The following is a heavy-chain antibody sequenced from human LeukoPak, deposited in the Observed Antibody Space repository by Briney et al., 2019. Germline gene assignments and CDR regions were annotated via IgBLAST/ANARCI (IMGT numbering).Heavy chain of an antibody. CDR1: GGSFSGYY. Sequence: RSSETLSLTCAVYGGSFSGYYWSWIRQPAGKGLEWIGRIYTSGSTNYNPSLKSRVTMSVDTSKNQFSLKLSSVTAADTAVYYCARDRIVGATAGAVDYWGQGTLVTVSS. D-gene: IGHD1-26*01. CDR2: IYTSGST. V-gene: IGHV4-4*07. CDR3: ARDRIVGATAGAVDY. J-gene: IGHJ4*02.